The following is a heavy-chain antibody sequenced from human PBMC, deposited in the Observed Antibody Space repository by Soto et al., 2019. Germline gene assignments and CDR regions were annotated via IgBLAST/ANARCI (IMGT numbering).Heavy chain of an antibody. J-gene: IGHJ6*02. CDR3: ARASSSYGMDV. Sequence: SETLSLTCTVSGGSISESSYYWGWIRRPPGKGLEWIGSMDYSGSTYYNPSLKSRVTISVDTSKNQFSLKLNSLTAADTAVYYCARASSSYGMDVWGQGTTVTVSS. CDR1: GGSISESSYY. V-gene: IGHV4-39*01. CDR2: MDYSGST. D-gene: IGHD6-6*01.